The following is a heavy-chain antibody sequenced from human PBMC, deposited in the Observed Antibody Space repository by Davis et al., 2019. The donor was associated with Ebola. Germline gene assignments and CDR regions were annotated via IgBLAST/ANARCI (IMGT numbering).Heavy chain of an antibody. J-gene: IGHJ4*02. CDR3: TPPGIAVAGDY. CDR1: GFTFSGSA. D-gene: IGHD6-19*01. Sequence: GESLKISCAASGFTFSGSAMHWLRQASAKALEWVGRIRSKANSYATAYAASVKGRFTISRDDSKNTAYLQMNSLKTEDTAVYYCTPPGIAVAGDYWGQGTLVTVSS. CDR2: IRSKANSYAT. V-gene: IGHV3-73*01.